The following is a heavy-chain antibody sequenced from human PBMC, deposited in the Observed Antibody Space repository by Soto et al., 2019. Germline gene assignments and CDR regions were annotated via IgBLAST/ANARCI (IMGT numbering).Heavy chain of an antibody. Sequence: GGSLRLSCAASGLTFSSYAMTWFRQAPGKGLVRVSSISSNAANTYYADSVKGRFDISKDNSKNMLYLQMNSLRADVTAVDYGVSLYYSSSRYWGRGTLVTVTS. CDR1: GLTFSSYA. V-gene: IGHV3-23*01. D-gene: IGHD6-13*01. J-gene: IGHJ4*02. CDR2: ISSNAANT. CDR3: VSLYYSSSRY.